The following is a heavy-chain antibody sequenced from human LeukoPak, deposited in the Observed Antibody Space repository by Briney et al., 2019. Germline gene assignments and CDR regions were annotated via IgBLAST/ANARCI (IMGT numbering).Heavy chain of an antibody. CDR3: AKEKNDYSDYSYMDV. D-gene: IGHD4-11*01. J-gene: IGHJ6*03. Sequence: PGGSLRLSCAASGFTFSNYGMHWVRQSPGKGLEWVSVIRYDGSNKYCADSVKVRFTVSRYNTKNTLYLQMNNLRAEDTAAYYCAKEKNDYSDYSYMDVWGKGTTVTVSS. V-gene: IGHV3-30*02. CDR2: IRYDGSNK. CDR1: GFTFSNYG.